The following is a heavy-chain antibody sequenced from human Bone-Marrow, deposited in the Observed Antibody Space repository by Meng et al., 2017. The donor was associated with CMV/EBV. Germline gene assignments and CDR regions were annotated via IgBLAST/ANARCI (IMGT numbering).Heavy chain of an antibody. CDR3: ARDRVGYYDILTGYPDGNWFDP. D-gene: IGHD3-9*01. Sequence: GSLRLSCSFSGGSISSYYWSWIRQPPGKGLEWIGEINHSGSTNYNPSLKSRVTISVDTSKNQFSLKLSSVTAADTAVYYCARDRVGYYDILTGYPDGNWFDPWGQGTLVTVSS. CDR1: GGSISSYY. J-gene: IGHJ5*02. CDR2: INHSGST. V-gene: IGHV4-34*01.